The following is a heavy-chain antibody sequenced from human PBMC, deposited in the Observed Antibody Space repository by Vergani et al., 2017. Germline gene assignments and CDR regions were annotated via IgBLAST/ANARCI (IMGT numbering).Heavy chain of an antibody. D-gene: IGHD3-16*01. CDR3: AEHFRGWGIDY. J-gene: IGHJ4*02. V-gene: IGHV3-30*02. Sequence: QVQLVESGGGVVQRGGSLRLSCATSGFTLSNYDMQWIRQGPGKGLEFVAFIQIDGSNQYYADSVKGRFTLSRDFSKNTLYLQMNSLRTDDTATYYCAEHFRGWGIDYCGQGTQVIVSS. CDR2: IQIDGSNQ. CDR1: GFTLSNYD.